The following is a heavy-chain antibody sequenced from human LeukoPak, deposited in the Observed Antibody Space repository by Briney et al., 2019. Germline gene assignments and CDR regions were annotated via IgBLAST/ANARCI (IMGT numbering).Heavy chain of an antibody. CDR1: GGSFSGYY. CDR3: ATIPDDSSGYYGNDY. V-gene: IGHV4-34*01. J-gene: IGHJ4*02. D-gene: IGHD3-22*01. Sequence: SETLSLTCAVYGGSFSGYYWSWLRQPPGKGLEWIGEINHSGSTNYNPSLKSRVTISVDTSKNQFSLKLSSVTAADTAVYYCATIPDDSSGYYGNDYWGQGTLVTVSS. CDR2: INHSGST.